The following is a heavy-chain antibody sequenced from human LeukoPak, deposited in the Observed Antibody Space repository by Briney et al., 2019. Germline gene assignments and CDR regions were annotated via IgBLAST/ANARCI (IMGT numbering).Heavy chain of an antibody. J-gene: IGHJ6*02. D-gene: IGHD3-10*01. CDR2: IYSGGST. CDR1: GFTVSSNY. Sequence: GGSLRLSCAASGFTVSSNYMSWVRQAPGKGLEWVSVIYSGGSTYYADSVKGRFTISRDNSKNTLYLQMNSLRAEDTAVYYCARAQVRGVNNYYYYGMDVWGQGTTVTVSS. CDR3: ARAQVRGVNNYYYYGMDV. V-gene: IGHV3-66*01.